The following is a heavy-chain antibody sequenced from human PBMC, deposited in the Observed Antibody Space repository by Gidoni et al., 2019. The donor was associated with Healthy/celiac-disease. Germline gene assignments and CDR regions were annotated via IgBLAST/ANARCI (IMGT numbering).Heavy chain of an antibody. CDR3: AKVKGDYGTSFDY. CDR1: GFTFSSYA. CDR2: ISGSGGRT. Sequence: EVQLLESGGGLVQPGGSLRLSCAASGFTFSSYAMSWVRQAPGKGMELVSAISGSGGRTYYADSLKGRFTISRDNSKNTLYLQMNSLRAEDTAVYYCAKVKGDYGTSFDYWGQGTLVTVSS. J-gene: IGHJ4*02. D-gene: IGHD4-17*01. V-gene: IGHV3-23*01.